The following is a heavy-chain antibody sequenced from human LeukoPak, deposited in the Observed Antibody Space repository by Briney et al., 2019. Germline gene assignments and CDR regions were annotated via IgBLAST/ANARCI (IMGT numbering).Heavy chain of an antibody. CDR1: GFTFSSYA. Sequence: GGSLRLSCAASGFTFSSYAMHWVRQAPGKGLEWVAVISYDGSNKYYADSVKGRFTISRDNSKNTLYLQMNSLRAEDTAVYYCARGGEWLDPERTPVDYWGQGTLVTVSS. J-gene: IGHJ4*02. CDR2: ISYDGSNK. V-gene: IGHV3-30-3*01. CDR3: ARGGEWLDPERTPVDY. D-gene: IGHD6-19*01.